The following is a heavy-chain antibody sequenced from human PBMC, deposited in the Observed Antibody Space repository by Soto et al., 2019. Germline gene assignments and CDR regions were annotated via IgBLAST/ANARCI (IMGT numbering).Heavy chain of an antibody. Sequence: QLQLQESGPGLVKPSATLSLTCTVSGGSISSSSYYWGWSRQPPGKGLEWIGSIYYSGSTYYNPSLKSRVTLSVDTSKNQFSQKLSSVTAADTAVYYCARQFALYGDYAWFDPWGQGTLVTVSS. J-gene: IGHJ5*02. CDR3: ARQFALYGDYAWFDP. D-gene: IGHD4-17*01. CDR1: GGSISSSSYY. V-gene: IGHV4-39*01. CDR2: IYYSGST.